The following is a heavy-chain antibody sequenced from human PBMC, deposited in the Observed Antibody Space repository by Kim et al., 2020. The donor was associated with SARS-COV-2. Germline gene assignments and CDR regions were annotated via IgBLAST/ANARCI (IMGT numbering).Heavy chain of an antibody. V-gene: IGHV3-48*03. Sequence: GGSLGLSCAASGFTFSSYEMNWVRQAPGKGLEWVSYISGGGTTIYYADSVKGRFTISRDNAKNSLYLQMNSLRAEDTAVYYCARNHAIDVWGQGTTVTVSS. CDR1: GFTFSSYE. CDR3: ARNHAIDV. J-gene: IGHJ6*02. CDR2: ISGGGTTI.